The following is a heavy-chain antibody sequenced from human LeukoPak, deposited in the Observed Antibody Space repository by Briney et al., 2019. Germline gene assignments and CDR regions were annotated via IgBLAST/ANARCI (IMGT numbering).Heavy chain of an antibody. D-gene: IGHD2-2*01. CDR3: ARAYYCSSTSCYDSRWFDP. V-gene: IGHV4-30-4*01. J-gene: IGHJ5*02. Sequence: PSQTLSLTCTVSGGSISSGDYYWSWIRQPPGKGLEWIGYIYYSGSTYYNPSLKSRVTISVDTSKNQFSLKPSSVTAADTAVYYCARAYYCSSTSCYDSRWFDPWGQGTLVTVSS. CDR1: GGSISSGDYY. CDR2: IYYSGST.